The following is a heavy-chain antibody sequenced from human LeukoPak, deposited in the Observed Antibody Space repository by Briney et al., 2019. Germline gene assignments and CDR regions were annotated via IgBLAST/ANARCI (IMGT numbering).Heavy chain of an antibody. V-gene: IGHV3-7*01. CDR3: ARVAAITMVRGVILGVYYFDY. CDR1: GFTFSSYW. Sequence: GGSLRPSCAASGFTFSSYWMSWVRQAPGKGLEWVANIKQDGSEKYYVDSVKGRFTISRDNAKNSLYLQMNSLRAEDTAVYYCARVAAITMVRGVILGVYYFDYWGQGTLVTVSS. CDR2: IKQDGSEK. D-gene: IGHD3-10*01. J-gene: IGHJ4*02.